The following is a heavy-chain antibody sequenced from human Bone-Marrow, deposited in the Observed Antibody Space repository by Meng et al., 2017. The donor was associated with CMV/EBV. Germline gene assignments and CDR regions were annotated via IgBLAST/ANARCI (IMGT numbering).Heavy chain of an antibody. Sequence: ASVKVSCKASGYTFTSYGISWVRQAPGQGLEWMGWISAYNGNTNYAQNFQGRVTMTTVKLTSTAYMELRSLRSDDTAVYYCARGYGGTVNPTIGYYYYGTDVWGQGTTVTVSS. CDR1: GYTFTSYG. V-gene: IGHV1-18*01. D-gene: IGHD3-16*01. J-gene: IGHJ6*02. CDR3: ARGYGGTVNPTIGYYYYGTDV. CDR2: ISAYNGNT.